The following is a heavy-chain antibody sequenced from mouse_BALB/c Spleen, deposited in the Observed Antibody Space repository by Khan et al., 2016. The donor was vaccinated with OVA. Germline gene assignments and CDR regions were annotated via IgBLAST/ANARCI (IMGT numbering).Heavy chain of an antibody. CDR2: INTYTGEP. CDR3: ARPPYFSYVMVY. CDR1: GYTFTNYG. Sequence: QIQLVQSGPELMKPGETVKISCKASGYTFTNYGMNWVKQAPGKGLKWMGWINTYTGEPTYADDFKGRFAFSLETSASTAYLQINNLKNEDTATYFSARPPYFSYVMVYWGQGTSVTVSS. D-gene: IGHD2-10*01. J-gene: IGHJ4*01. V-gene: IGHV9-3-1*01.